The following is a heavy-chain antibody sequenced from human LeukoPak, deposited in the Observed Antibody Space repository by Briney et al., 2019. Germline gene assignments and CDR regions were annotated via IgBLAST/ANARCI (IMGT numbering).Heavy chain of an antibody. Sequence: SETLSLTCTVSGGSISSSSYYWGWIRQPPGKGLEWIGEINHSGSTNYNPSLKSRVTISVDTSKNQFSLKLSSVTAADTAVYYCARSSSVWGFDWGQGTLVTVSS. CDR1: GGSISSSSYY. D-gene: IGHD5/OR15-5a*01. CDR2: INHSGST. CDR3: ARSSSVWGFD. J-gene: IGHJ4*02. V-gene: IGHV4-39*07.